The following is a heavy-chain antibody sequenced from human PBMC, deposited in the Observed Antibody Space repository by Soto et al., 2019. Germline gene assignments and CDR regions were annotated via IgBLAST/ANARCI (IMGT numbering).Heavy chain of an antibody. CDR3: ARGGSSGWYSDYNWFDP. Sequence: QVQLVQSGAEVKKPGASVKVSCKASGYTFTSYGISWVRQAPGQRREWMGWISAYNGNTNYAQKLQGRVTMTTDTTTSTAYMELRSLRSDDTAVYYCARGGSSGWYSDYNWFDPWGQGTLVTVSS. J-gene: IGHJ5*02. D-gene: IGHD6-19*01. CDR2: ISAYNGNT. V-gene: IGHV1-18*04. CDR1: GYTFTSYG.